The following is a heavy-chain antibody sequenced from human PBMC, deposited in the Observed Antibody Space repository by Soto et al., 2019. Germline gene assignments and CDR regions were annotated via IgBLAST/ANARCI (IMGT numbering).Heavy chain of an antibody. Sequence: EVQLLESGGDLVQPGGSLRLACAASGFTFRGDAMSWVRQAPGKGLEWVSSISGSGEMTHYAESVKGRFTISRDKSKNTLHLQMESLRAEDTAVYYCARTEMTYNGNDWGQGTLVSVSS. D-gene: IGHD1-20*01. CDR3: ARTEMTYNGND. V-gene: IGHV3-23*01. J-gene: IGHJ4*02. CDR1: GFTFRGDA. CDR2: ISGSGEMT.